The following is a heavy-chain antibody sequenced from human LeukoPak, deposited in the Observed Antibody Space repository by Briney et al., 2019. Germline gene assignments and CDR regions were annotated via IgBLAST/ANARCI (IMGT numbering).Heavy chain of an antibody. CDR3: AREGYYGSGGYSTHHDY. V-gene: IGHV1-2*02. CDR2: INPNSGGT. D-gene: IGHD3-10*01. J-gene: IGHJ4*02. CDR1: GYKFSDYY. Sequence: GASVKVSCKASGYKFSDYYLHWVRQAPGQGLEWMGWINPNSGGTNYAQKFQGRVTMTRDTSISTAYMELSRLRSDGTAVYYCAREGYYGSGGYSTHHDYWGQGTLVTVSS.